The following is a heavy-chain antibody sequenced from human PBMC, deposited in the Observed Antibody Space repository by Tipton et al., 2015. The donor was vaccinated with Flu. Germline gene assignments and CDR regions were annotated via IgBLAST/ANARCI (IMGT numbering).Heavy chain of an antibody. CDR2: IYSSGST. D-gene: IGHD3-16*01. CDR3: ARFSVWGESDY. Sequence: TLSLTCTVSGGSINSYYWSWIRQPAGKGLEWIGRIYSSGSTNYNPSLKSRVTMLVDTSKNQFSLKMSSVTAADTAVYYCARFSVWGESDYWGQGTLFSVSS. V-gene: IGHV4-4*07. J-gene: IGHJ4*02. CDR1: GGSINSYY.